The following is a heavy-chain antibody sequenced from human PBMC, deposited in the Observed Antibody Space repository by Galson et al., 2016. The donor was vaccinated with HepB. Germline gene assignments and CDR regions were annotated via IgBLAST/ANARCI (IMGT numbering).Heavy chain of an antibody. D-gene: IGHD1-26*01. CDR3: ARPSKKSSGSFPIDAFDI. CDR2: INPFYSDA. CDR1: GYSCTNYW. J-gene: IGHJ3*02. V-gene: IGHV5-51*01. Sequence: QSGAEVKKPGESLKISCKGSGYSCTNYWIAWLRQMPGQRPECTGSINPFYSDASHSTSFPGQAPISADKTFTTVYLQWRSLKASNTAIYYCARPSKKSSGSFPIDAFDIWGQGTMVTVSS.